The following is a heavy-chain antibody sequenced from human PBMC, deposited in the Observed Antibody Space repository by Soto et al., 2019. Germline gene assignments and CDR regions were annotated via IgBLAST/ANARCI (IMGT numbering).Heavy chain of an antibody. Sequence: PGGSLRLSCAASGFTFSSYAMSWVRQAPGKGLEWVSAISGSGGSTYYADSVKGRFTISRDNSKNTLYLQMNSLRAEDTAVYYCAKVRSIGGWLNWFDPWGQGTLVTVSS. V-gene: IGHV3-23*01. CDR2: ISGSGGST. CDR3: AKVRSIGGWLNWFDP. D-gene: IGHD6-19*01. CDR1: GFTFSSYA. J-gene: IGHJ5*02.